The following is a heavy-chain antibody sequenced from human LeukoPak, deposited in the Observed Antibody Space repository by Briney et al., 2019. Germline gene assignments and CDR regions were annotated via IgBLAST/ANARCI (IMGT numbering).Heavy chain of an antibody. J-gene: IGHJ6*02. CDR2: ISAYNSNT. CDR3: ARNASYGMDV. D-gene: IGHD1-1*01. CDR1: GYTFTTYG. Sequence: ASVKVSRKASGYTFTTYGISWVRQAPGQGLEWMGLISAYNSNTNSSQTLQRRLTMTTDTSTSTAYMELRSLRSDDTAVYYCARNASYGMDVWGQGTTVTVSS. V-gene: IGHV1-18*01.